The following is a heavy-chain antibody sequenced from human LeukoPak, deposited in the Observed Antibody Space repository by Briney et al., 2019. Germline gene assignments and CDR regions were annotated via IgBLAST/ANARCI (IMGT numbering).Heavy chain of an antibody. CDR3: ARHKQSGTYYDAFDI. J-gene: IGHJ3*02. CDR2: IYYSGST. D-gene: IGHD1-26*01. V-gene: IGHV4-39*01. Sequence: SETLSLTCTVSGGSIGSTTYYWGWIRQPPGKELECIGSIYYSGSTYYNPSLKSRVTISLDTSKNQFSLKLSSVTAADTAVYYCARHKQSGTYYDAFDIWGQGTRVTVSS. CDR1: GGSIGSTTYY.